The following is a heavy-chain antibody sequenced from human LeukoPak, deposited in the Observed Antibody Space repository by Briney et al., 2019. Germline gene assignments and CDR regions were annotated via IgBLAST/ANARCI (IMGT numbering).Heavy chain of an antibody. CDR1: VGTFSSYA. D-gene: IGHD6-13*01. CDR2: IIPIFGTA. Sequence: SVNVSLKSSVGTFSSYAISWVRQAPGQGLEWMGGIIPIFGTANYAQKFQGRVTITADESTSTAYMELSSLRSDDTAVYYCARGAVAGSSAAFDIWGPETMVTLSS. J-gene: IGHJ3*02. CDR3: ARGAVAGSSAAFDI. V-gene: IGHV1-69*13.